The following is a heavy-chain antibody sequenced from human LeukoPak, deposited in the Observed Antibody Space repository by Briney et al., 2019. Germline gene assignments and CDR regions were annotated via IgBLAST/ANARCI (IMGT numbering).Heavy chain of an antibody. CDR3: AKDGRYYDFWSGYHLYEYYYYMDV. CDR1: GFTFSSYA. Sequence: QPGRSLRLSCAASGFTFSSYAMPWVRQAPGKGQEWVAVISYDGSNKYYADSVKGRLTISRDNSKNTLYLQMNSLRAEDTAVYYCAKDGRYYDFWSGYHLYEYYYYMDVWGKGTTVTVSS. D-gene: IGHD3-3*01. J-gene: IGHJ6*03. CDR2: ISYDGSNK. V-gene: IGHV3-30*04.